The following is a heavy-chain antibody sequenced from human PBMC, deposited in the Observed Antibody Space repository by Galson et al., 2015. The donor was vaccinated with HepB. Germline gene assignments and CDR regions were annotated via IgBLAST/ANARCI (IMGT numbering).Heavy chain of an antibody. CDR1: GFTFSNAW. CDR3: TTDAIVVVTATGGFDY. V-gene: IGHV3-15*07. J-gene: IGHJ4*02. Sequence: SLRLSCAASGFTFSNAWMNWVRQAPGKGLEWVGRIKSKTDGGTTDYAAPVKGRFTISRDDSKSTLYPQMNSLKTEDTAVYYCTTDAIVVVTATGGFDYWGQGTLVTVSS. CDR2: IKSKTDGGTT. D-gene: IGHD2-21*02.